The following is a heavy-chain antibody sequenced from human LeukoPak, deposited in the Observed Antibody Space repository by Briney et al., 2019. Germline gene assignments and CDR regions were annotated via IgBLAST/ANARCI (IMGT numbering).Heavy chain of an antibody. Sequence: GGSLRLSCAASGFTFSSYAMHWVRQAPGKGLEWVAVISYDGSNKYYADSVKGRFTIFRDNSKNTLYLQMNSLRAEDTAVYYCARDFGDGDPGWYFDYWGQGTLVTVSS. V-gene: IGHV3-30-3*01. CDR1: GFTFSSYA. J-gene: IGHJ4*02. CDR2: ISYDGSNK. CDR3: ARDFGDGDPGWYFDY. D-gene: IGHD4-17*01.